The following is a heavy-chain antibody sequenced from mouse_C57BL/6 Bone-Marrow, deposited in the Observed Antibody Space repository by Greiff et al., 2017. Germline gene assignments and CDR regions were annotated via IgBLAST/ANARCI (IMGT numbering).Heavy chain of an antibody. V-gene: IGHV14-4*01. CDR3: TPLYYGSSYFYWYFDV. J-gene: IGHJ1*03. Sequence: LQQSGAELVRPGASVTLSCTAPGFNIKDAYMPWVKQRPEQGLEWIGWIDPENGDTAYASKFQGKAPITADTSSNTAYLQLSSLTSEDTAVYYCTPLYYGSSYFYWYFDVWGTGTTVTVSS. CDR2: IDPENGDT. CDR1: GFNIKDAY. D-gene: IGHD1-1*01.